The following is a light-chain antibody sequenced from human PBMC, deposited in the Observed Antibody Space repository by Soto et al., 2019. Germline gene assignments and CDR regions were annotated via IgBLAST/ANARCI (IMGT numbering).Light chain of an antibody. CDR3: QQYGGSPYT. Sequence: EIVLTQSPGTLSLSPGERATLSCRASQSVRSNYLAWYQQKPGQAPRLLIYGASSRATGIPDRFSGTGSGTDFTLTISRLEPADFAVYYCQQYGGSPYTVGQGTKLEIK. J-gene: IGKJ2*01. V-gene: IGKV3-20*01. CDR1: QSVRSNY. CDR2: GAS.